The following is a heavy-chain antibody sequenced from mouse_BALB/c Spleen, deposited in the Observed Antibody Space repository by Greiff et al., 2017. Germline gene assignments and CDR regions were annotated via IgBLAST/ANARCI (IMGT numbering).Heavy chain of an antibody. D-gene: IGHD1-2*01. CDR2: INSNGGST. CDR3: ARDMDYYGYGYAMDY. J-gene: IGHJ4*01. CDR1: GFTFSSYG. Sequence: EVMLVESGGGLVQPGGSLKLSCAASGFTFSSYGMSWVRQTPDKRLELVATINSNGGSTYYPDSVKGRFTISRDNAKNTLYLQMSSLKSEDTAMYYCARDMDYYGYGYAMDYWGQGTSVTVSS. V-gene: IGHV5-6-3*01.